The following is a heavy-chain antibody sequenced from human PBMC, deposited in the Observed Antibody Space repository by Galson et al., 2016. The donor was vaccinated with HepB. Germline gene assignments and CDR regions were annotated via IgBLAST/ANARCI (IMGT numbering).Heavy chain of an antibody. CDR1: GYTFDTYW. CDR3: ARSLTGSYDFWGTIYNYYAIDV. D-gene: IGHD3-3*01. CDR2: IDPVDFDI. J-gene: IGHJ6*02. Sequence: QSGAEVKKPGESPKISCRGSGYTFDTYWIGWVRQMPGKGLEWMGIIDPVDFDIRYSPSFQGQVTISVDKSITTAYLQWNSLTASDSAMYYCARSLTGSYDFWGTIYNYYAIDVWGQGTTVIVS. V-gene: IGHV5-51*01.